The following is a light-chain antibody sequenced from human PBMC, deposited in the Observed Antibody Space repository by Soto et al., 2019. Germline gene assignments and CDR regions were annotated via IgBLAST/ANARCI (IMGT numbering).Light chain of an antibody. CDR2: FAS. Sequence: DIHMSQSPSSLSASVGDRVVITCRASQSISAYLNWYQQRQGKAPNLLISFASTLESGVPSRFRGSGYGTDFNLTISTLQTEDFATYYCQQTYTSPVTFGQGTKVDI. CDR3: QQTYTSPVT. CDR1: QSISAY. V-gene: IGKV1-39*01. J-gene: IGKJ1*01.